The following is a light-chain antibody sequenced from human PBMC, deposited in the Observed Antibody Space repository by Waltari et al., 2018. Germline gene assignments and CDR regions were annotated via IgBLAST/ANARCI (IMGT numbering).Light chain of an antibody. Sequence: EVVMTQSPATLSVSPGESPTLSGTASQSVDNNLAWYQQKPGQPPRLLIYDASTRATGIPARFSGSGSGAEFTLTISSLQSEDFAIYYCQQYSNWPLWTFGQGTKV. J-gene: IGKJ1*01. CDR1: QSVDNN. CDR3: QQYSNWPLWT. V-gene: IGKV3-15*01. CDR2: DAS.